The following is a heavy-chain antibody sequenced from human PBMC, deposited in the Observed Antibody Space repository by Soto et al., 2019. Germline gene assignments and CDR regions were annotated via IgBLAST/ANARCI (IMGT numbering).Heavy chain of an antibody. Sequence: QVQLVESGGGVVQPGRSLRLSCAASGFTFSSYGMHWVRQAPGKGLEWVAVISYDGSNKYYADSVKGRFTISRDNSKNTLYLKMNSLRAEDTAVYYSAKEQDTALDYWGQGTLVTVSS. CDR3: AKEQDTALDY. CDR1: GFTFSSYG. CDR2: ISYDGSNK. D-gene: IGHD5-18*01. J-gene: IGHJ4*02. V-gene: IGHV3-30*18.